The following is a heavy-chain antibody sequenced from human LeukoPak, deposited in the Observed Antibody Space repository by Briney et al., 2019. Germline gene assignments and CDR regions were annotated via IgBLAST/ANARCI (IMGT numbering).Heavy chain of an antibody. Sequence: PSETLSLTCTVSGGSISSSSYYWGWIRQPPGKGLEWIGSIYYSGSTYYNPSLKSRATISVDTSKNQFSLKLSSVTAADTAVYYCARRTGLLPDYWGQGTLVTVSS. V-gene: IGHV4-39*01. D-gene: IGHD2-15*01. CDR3: ARRTGLLPDY. CDR2: IYYSGST. J-gene: IGHJ4*02. CDR1: GGSISSSSYY.